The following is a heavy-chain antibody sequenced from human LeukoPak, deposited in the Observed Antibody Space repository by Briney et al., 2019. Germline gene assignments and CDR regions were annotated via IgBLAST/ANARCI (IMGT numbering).Heavy chain of an antibody. CDR2: ISYDGSNK. CDR3: ARGWSLVTAMTY. J-gene: IGHJ4*02. V-gene: IGHV3-30-3*01. D-gene: IGHD2-21*02. CDR1: GFTFSSYA. Sequence: GRSLRLSCAASGFTFSSYAMHWVRQAPGKGLEWVAVISYDGSNKYYADSVKGRFTVSRDNSKNTLYLQMSSLRVEDTAVYYCARGWSLVTAMTYWDQGTLVTVSS.